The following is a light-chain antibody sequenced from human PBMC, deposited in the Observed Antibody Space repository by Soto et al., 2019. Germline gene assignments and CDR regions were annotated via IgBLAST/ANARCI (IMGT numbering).Light chain of an antibody. V-gene: IGKV1-5*03. CDR3: QQYNSYSLIT. J-gene: IGKJ5*01. Sequence: DIQMTQSPSTLSASIGDRVTITCRASQSVSNWLAWSQHKPGKAPKVLIYKASILESGVPSRFTGNGSGTEFTLNISNLQPDDFATYYCQQYNSYSLITFGQGTRLEIK. CDR1: QSVSNW. CDR2: KAS.